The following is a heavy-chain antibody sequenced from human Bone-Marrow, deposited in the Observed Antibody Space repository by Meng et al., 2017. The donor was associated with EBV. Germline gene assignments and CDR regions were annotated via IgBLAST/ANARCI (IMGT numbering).Heavy chain of an antibody. D-gene: IGHD6-6*01. V-gene: IGHV2-5*02. CDR2: IYWDDDK. Sequence: TLKAHGPRLFKPTHTLMLACIVSWFSFNPRGVGVCRIRRPPGKAREWLALIYWDDDKRYSPSLKSRLTITKDTSKNQVVLTMTNMDPVDAATYHCAHIIAARPFDYWGQGTLVTVSS. CDR3: AHIIAARPFDY. CDR1: WFSFNPRGVG. J-gene: IGHJ4*02.